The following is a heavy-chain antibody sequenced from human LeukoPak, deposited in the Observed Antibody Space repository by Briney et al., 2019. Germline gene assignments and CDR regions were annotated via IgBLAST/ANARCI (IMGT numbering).Heavy chain of an antibody. CDR1: GYTFTSYD. V-gene: IGHV1-2*06. CDR3: ARAPYDFWSGYYSLFDY. CDR2: INPNSGGT. D-gene: IGHD3-3*01. Sequence: ASVKVSCKASGYTFTSYDINWVRQATGQGLEWMGRINPNSGGTNYAQKFQGRVTMTRDTSISTAYMELSRLRSDDTAVYYCARAPYDFWSGYYSLFDYWGQGTLVTVSS. J-gene: IGHJ4*02.